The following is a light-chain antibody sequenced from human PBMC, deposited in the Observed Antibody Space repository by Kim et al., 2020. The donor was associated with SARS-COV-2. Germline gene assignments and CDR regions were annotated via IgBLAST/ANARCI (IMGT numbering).Light chain of an antibody. CDR2: WAS. V-gene: IGKV4-1*01. CDR1: QNIFYSSNNKNF. Sequence: RATINCKSSQNIFYSSNNKNFLTWYQQKPGQPPKVLIYWASVRESGIPDLFSGSGSATDFTLTIRSLQAEDVAVYYCQQYFATPYTFGQGTKLEI. CDR3: QQYFATPYT. J-gene: IGKJ2*01.